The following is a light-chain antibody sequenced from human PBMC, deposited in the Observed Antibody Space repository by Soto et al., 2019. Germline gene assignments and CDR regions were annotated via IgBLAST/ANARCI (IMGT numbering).Light chain of an antibody. CDR1: QTISSW. Sequence: DIQMTQSPSTLSGSVGDRVTITCRASQTISSWLAWYQQKPGKAPKLLIYKASTLKSGVPSRFSVSGSGTEFTLTISRLKTDDFATYYCQHYNSYPEAFCQGTKVDIK. J-gene: IGKJ1*01. V-gene: IGKV1-5*03. CDR2: KAS. CDR3: QHYNSYPEA.